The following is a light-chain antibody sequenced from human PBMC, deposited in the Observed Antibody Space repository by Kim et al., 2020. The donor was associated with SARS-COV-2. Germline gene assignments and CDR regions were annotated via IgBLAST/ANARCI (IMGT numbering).Light chain of an antibody. CDR2: QDN. Sequence: SYELTQTPSVSVSPGQTASITCSGNVLGNKYTSWYQQKPGQSPMLVIYQDNKRPSGIPERFSGSNSGNTATLTISGTQAMDEADYYCQTWDRGAVVFGGGTKVTVL. CDR1: VLGNKY. V-gene: IGLV3-1*01. CDR3: QTWDRGAVV. J-gene: IGLJ3*02.